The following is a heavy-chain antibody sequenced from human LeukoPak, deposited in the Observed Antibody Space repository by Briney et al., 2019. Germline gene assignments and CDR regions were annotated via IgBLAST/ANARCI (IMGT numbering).Heavy chain of an antibody. CDR2: ISSSGSTI. J-gene: IGHJ5*02. CDR1: GFTFSDYY. D-gene: IGHD3-3*01. V-gene: IGHV3-11*04. Sequence: GGSLRLSCAASGFTFSDYYMSWIRQAPGKGLEWVSYISSSGSTIYYADSVKSRFTISRDNAKNSLFLQMNSLGVEDTAIYYCARAVTGHVDVDSWGGYSEWFDPWGQGTLVNVSS. CDR3: ARAVTGHVDVDSWGGYSEWFDP.